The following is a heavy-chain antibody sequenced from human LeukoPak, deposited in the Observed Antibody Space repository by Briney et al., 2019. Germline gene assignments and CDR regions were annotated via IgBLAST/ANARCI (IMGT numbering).Heavy chain of an antibody. CDR1: GYTLTELS. Sequence: ASVKVSCKVSGYTLTELSMHWVRQAPGKGLEWMGGFDPEDGETIYAQKFQGRVTMTEDTSTDTAYMELSSLRSEDTAVYYCATHPPQYYDFWSGYYTGIYYWGQGTLVTVS. V-gene: IGHV1-24*01. CDR2: FDPEDGET. CDR3: ATHPPQYYDFWSGYYTGIYY. D-gene: IGHD3-3*01. J-gene: IGHJ4*02.